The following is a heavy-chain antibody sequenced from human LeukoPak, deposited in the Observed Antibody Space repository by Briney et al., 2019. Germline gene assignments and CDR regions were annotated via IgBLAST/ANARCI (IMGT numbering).Heavy chain of an antibody. Sequence: GGSLRLSCAASGFTFSNAWMSWVRQAPGKGLEWVGRIKSKTDGGTTDYAAPVKGRFTISRDDSKNTLYLQMNSLKTEDTAMYYCTTDGEYSNYGAEAFDIWGQGTMVTVSS. D-gene: IGHD4-11*01. CDR2: IKSKTDGGTT. CDR1: GFTFSNAW. J-gene: IGHJ3*02. V-gene: IGHV3-15*01. CDR3: TTDGEYSNYGAEAFDI.